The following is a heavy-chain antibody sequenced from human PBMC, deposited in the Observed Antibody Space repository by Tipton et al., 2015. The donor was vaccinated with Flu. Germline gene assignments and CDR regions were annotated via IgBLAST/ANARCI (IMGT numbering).Heavy chain of an antibody. CDR2: IYYSGTT. CDR1: GASINRGGYY. Sequence: TLSLTCTVSGASINRGGYYWSWIRQHPGKGLEWIGYIYYSGTTSYTPSLRSRVTISVDTYKNQFPLNLRSVSAADTAVYYCAREGCSGGACYLDFWGQGTLITVSS. CDR3: AREGCSGGACYLDF. J-gene: IGHJ4*02. D-gene: IGHD2-15*01. V-gene: IGHV4-31*03.